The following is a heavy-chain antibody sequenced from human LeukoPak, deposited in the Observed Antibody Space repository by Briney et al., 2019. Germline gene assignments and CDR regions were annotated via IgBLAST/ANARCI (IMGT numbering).Heavy chain of an antibody. Sequence: GGSLRLSCAASGITFSDYGMSWVRRAPGKGLEWVSGISDSGEITFYADSVKGRFTISRDNSNNTLHLQMVSLRAEDSAVYYCAKLGGQEVYNYYVGVWGKGTTVAVSS. V-gene: IGHV3-23*01. J-gene: IGHJ6*03. D-gene: IGHD3-16*01. CDR1: GITFSDYG. CDR3: AKLGGQEVYNYYVGV. CDR2: ISDSGEIT.